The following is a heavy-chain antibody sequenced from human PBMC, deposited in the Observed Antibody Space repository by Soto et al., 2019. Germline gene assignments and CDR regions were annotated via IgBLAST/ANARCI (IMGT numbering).Heavy chain of an antibody. Sequence: GGSLRLSCAASGFTFSDYGMHWVRQAPGKGLEWVAVISYDGGVKNYVDSVRGRFTTSRDNAKNSVYLQMNSLRSEDTAVYYCARDPGSSAFDIWGQGAVVTVSS. D-gene: IGHD2-2*01. CDR2: ISYDGGVK. CDR3: ARDPGSSAFDI. J-gene: IGHJ3*02. CDR1: GFTFSDYG. V-gene: IGHV3-30*03.